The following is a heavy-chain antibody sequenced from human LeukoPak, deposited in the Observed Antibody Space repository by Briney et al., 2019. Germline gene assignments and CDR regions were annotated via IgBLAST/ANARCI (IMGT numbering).Heavy chain of an antibody. D-gene: IGHD1-26*01. J-gene: IGHJ4*02. CDR1: GGSISSYY. V-gene: IGHV4-59*01. Sequence: PSETLSLTCTVSGGSISSYYWSWIRQPPGKGLEWIGYIYYSGSTNYNPFLKSRVTISVDTSKNQFSLKLSSVTAADTAVYYCTLLQRGAVGYWGQGTLVTVSS. CDR3: TLLQRGAVGY. CDR2: IYYSGST.